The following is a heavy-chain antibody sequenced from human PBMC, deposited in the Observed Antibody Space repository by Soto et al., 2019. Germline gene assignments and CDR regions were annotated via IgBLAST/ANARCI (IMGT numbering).Heavy chain of an antibody. J-gene: IGHJ3*02. CDR1: GFTFSSHA. Sequence: EVQVLESGGGLVQPGGSLRLSCAASGFTFSSHAMSWVRQAPGKGLEWVSAISGSGGSTYYADSVKGRLTISRDNSKNTLYLQMNSLRAEDAGLYYCAKNYYDSTGFDAFDIWGQGTMVTVSS. D-gene: IGHD3-22*01. CDR3: AKNYYDSTGFDAFDI. V-gene: IGHV3-23*01. CDR2: ISGSGGST.